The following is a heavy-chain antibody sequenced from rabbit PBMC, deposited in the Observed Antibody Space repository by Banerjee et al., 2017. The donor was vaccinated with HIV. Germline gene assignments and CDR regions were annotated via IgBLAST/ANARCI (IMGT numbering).Heavy chain of an antibody. CDR1: GLDFSSNYW. V-gene: IGHV1S45*01. J-gene: IGHJ4*01. CDR3: ARDLAGVIGWNFGL. Sequence: QEQLEESGGDLVKPEGSLTLTCTASGLDFSSNYWMSWVRQAPGKGLEWIACIYTGSSGNTYYASWAKGRFSISKTTSTTVTLQMTSLTAADTATYFCARDLAGVIGWNFGLWGQGTLVTVS. CDR2: IYTGSSGNT. D-gene: IGHD4-1*01.